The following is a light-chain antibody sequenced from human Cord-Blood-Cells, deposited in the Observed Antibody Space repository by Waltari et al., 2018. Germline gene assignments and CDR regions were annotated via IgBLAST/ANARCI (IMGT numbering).Light chain of an antibody. CDR1: KLGDLY. V-gene: IGLV3-1*01. CDR2: QDS. J-gene: IGLJ2*01. Sequence: SYELTQPPSVSVSPGQTDSITCPGDKLGDLYACWYQQKPGQSPVLVIYQDSKRPSGIPERFSGSNSGNTATLTISGTQAMDEADYYCQAWDSSTVVFGGGTKLTVL. CDR3: QAWDSSTVV.